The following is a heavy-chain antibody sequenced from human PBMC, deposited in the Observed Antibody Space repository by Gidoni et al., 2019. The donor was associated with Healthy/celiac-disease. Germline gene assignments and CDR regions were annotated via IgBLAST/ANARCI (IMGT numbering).Heavy chain of an antibody. J-gene: IGHJ6*02. D-gene: IGHD3-3*01. CDR1: GFTVSSNY. V-gene: IGHV3-53*01. Sequence: EVQLVESGGGLIQPGGSLRLSCAASGFTVSSNYMSWVRQAPGKGLEWVSVIYSGGSTYYADSVKGRFTISRDNSKNTLYLQMNSLRAEDTAVYYCARAPSWSGYYHTEDPNRDYYYYGMDVWGQGTTVTVSS. CDR2: IYSGGST. CDR3: ARAPSWSGYYHTEDPNRDYYYYGMDV.